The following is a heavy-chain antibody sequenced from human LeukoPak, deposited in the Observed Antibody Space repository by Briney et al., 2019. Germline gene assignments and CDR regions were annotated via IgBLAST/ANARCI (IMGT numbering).Heavy chain of an antibody. CDR2: LYGNMRT. D-gene: IGHD5-18*01. J-gene: IGHJ4*02. Sequence: SETLSLTCTVSGDSISSHYWGWLRQPLGKGLEWIAYLYGNMRTKDNPSLKGRVTLSADTSKNQHSLRLSSVTAADTAVYYCATIKRGDVYGYFDFWGQGILVTVSS. V-gene: IGHV4-59*11. CDR3: ATIKRGDVYGYFDF. CDR1: GDSISSHY.